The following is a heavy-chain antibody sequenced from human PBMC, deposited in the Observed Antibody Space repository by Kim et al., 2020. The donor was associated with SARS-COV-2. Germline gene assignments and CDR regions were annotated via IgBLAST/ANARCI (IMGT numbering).Heavy chain of an antibody. CDR2: IYTSGST. CDR3: ARDRRSYYDYVWGKAGAFDI. J-gene: IGHJ3*02. V-gene: IGHV4-61*02. CDR1: GGSISSGSYY. Sequence: SETLSLTCTVSGGSISSGSYYWSWIRQPAGKGLEWIGRIYTSGSTNYNPSLKSRVTISVDTSKNQFSLKLSSVTAADTAVYYCARDRRSYYDYVWGKAGAFDIWGQGTMVTVSS. D-gene: IGHD3-16*01.